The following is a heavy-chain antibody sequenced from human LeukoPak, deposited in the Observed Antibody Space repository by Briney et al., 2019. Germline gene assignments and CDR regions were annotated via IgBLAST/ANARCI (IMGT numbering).Heavy chain of an antibody. Sequence: SETLSLTCTVSGDSISSSSYYWVWIRQPPGKGLEWIGSIYNSVSTYYNPSLKSRVTISVDTSKNQFSLKLRSVTAAATAVYYCVRRGTCSGGNCNRHLDYWGQGTLVTVSS. V-gene: IGHV4-39*01. D-gene: IGHD2-15*01. CDR3: VRRGTCSGGNCNRHLDY. J-gene: IGHJ4*02. CDR1: GDSISSSSYY. CDR2: IYNSVST.